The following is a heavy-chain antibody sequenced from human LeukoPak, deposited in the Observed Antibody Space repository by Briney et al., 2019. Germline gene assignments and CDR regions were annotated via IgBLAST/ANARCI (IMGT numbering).Heavy chain of an antibody. J-gene: IGHJ5*02. CDR3: ARVTIAAAGTFWFDP. V-gene: IGHV4-59*01. D-gene: IGHD6-13*01. Sequence: SETLSLTCTVSGGSISSYYWSWIRQPPGKGLEWIGYIYYSGSTNYYPSLKSRVTISVDTSKNQFSLKLSSVTAADTAVYYCARVTIAAAGTFWFDPWGQGTLVTVSS. CDR1: GGSISSYY. CDR2: IYYSGST.